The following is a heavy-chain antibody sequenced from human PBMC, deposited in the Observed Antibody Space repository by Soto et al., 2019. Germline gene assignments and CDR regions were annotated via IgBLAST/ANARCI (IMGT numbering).Heavy chain of an antibody. J-gene: IGHJ3*01. CDR1: GFTFSRYG. D-gene: IGHD5-12*01. V-gene: IGHV3-30*18. CDR2: ISWDGLAQ. CDR3: AKTRLYDNNDYHRDGFDV. Sequence: VQLVESGGGVVQPGRSLRLLCEASGFTFSRYGMHWVRQAPGMGLEWVAVISWDGLAQYYGDSVKGRFTISRDNSQSTLYLQMNTLRVEDTAVYYCAKTRLYDNNDYHRDGFDVWGPGTAVTVS.